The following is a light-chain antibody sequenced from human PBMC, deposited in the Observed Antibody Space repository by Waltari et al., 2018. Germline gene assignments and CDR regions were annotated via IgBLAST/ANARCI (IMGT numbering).Light chain of an antibody. CDR3: QQYNNWPQT. CDR2: GAS. J-gene: IGKJ2*01. Sequence: EIVMTQSPATLSVSPGERATLSCRASQSVNSNLAWYQQKPGQAPRLLIYGASTRATGIPARFSGSGSGTEFTLTISSLQSEDFAVYYCQQYNNWPQTFGQGTKLEIK. CDR1: QSVNSN. V-gene: IGKV3-15*01.